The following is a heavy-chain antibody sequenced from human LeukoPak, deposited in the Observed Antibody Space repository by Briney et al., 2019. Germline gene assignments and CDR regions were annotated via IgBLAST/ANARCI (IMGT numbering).Heavy chain of an antibody. V-gene: IGHV3-30-3*01. CDR1: GFTFSSYA. CDR3: ARDDRYCSGISCYPDY. J-gene: IGHJ4*02. Sequence: GGSLRLSCAASGFTFSSYAMHWVRQAPGKGLEWVAVISYDGSNKYYADSVKGRFTISRDNSKNTLHLQMNSLRAEDTAVYYCARDDRYCSGISCYPDYWGQGTLVTVSS. CDR2: ISYDGSNK. D-gene: IGHD2-2*01.